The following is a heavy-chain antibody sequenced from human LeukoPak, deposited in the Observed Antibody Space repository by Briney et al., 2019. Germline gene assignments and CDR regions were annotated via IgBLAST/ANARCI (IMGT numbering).Heavy chain of an antibody. CDR2: IRQDGSDK. V-gene: IGHV3-7*01. Sequence: MXXXXQAPAKGREWLANIRQDGSDKQYVYSVKGRFTISRDNAKNSLYLQMSSLSAEDTAVYYCARHSRGSPIDDWGQGTLVTVSS. D-gene: IGHD2-15*01. CDR3: ARHSRGSPIDD. J-gene: IGHJ4*02.